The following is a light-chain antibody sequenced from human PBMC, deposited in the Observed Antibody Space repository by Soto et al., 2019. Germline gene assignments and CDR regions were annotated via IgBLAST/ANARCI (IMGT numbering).Light chain of an antibody. V-gene: IGKV3-15*01. CDR2: AAS. Sequence: EIVMTQSPATLSVSPGERATLSCRASQSVTSNLAWYQQKLGQAPRLLIYAASTRATGIPGRFSGSGSGTEFTLTISSLQSEDFVVYYCQQYDKWPLTFGGGTKVEI. J-gene: IGKJ4*01. CDR1: QSVTSN. CDR3: QQYDKWPLT.